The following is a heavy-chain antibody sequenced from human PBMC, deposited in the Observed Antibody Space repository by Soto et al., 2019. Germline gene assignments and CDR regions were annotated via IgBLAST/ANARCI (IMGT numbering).Heavy chain of an antibody. CDR1: GYTFTSYA. J-gene: IGHJ5*02. CDR3: ARAAGELFSWYLSRGRWFDP. D-gene: IGHD6-13*01. Sequence: QVQLVQSGAEVKKPGASVKVSCKASGYTFTSYAMHWVRQAPGQRLEWMGWINAGNGNTKYSQKLQGRVTITRDTSASTAYMELSSLRSEDTAVYYCARAAGELFSWYLSRGRWFDPWGQGTLVTVSS. V-gene: IGHV1-3*01. CDR2: INAGNGNT.